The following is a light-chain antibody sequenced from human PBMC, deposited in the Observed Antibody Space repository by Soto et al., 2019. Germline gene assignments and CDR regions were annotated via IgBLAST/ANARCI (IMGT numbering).Light chain of an antibody. CDR2: EVS. V-gene: IGLV2-14*01. CDR1: SSDVGSYNY. CDR3: SSYTNRTTLYV. Sequence: QSVLTQPASVSGSPGQSITISCTGTSSDVGSYNYVSWYQLHPGKAPKLMIYEVSNRPSGVSNRFSGSKSGDTASLTISGLQAEDEAHYYCSSYTNRTTLYVFGTGTKVTVL. J-gene: IGLJ1*01.